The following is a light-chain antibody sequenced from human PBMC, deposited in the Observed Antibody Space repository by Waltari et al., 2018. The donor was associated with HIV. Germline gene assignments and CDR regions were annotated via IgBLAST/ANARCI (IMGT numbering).Light chain of an antibody. Sequence: SYELTQPPSVSVSPGQTATITCSGDALPKQHAFWYQQRPGQAPLLLIYKDTERPSGLPERFSGSTSGATVTLTISGVQAEDEADYYCQSADSGGFHWVFGGGTKLTVL. CDR3: QSADSGGFHWV. CDR1: ALPKQH. V-gene: IGLV3-25*03. J-gene: IGLJ3*02. CDR2: KDT.